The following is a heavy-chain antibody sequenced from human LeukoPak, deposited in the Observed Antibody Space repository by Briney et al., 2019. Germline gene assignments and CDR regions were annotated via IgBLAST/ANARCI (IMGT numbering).Heavy chain of an antibody. D-gene: IGHD2-2*01. J-gene: IGHJ4*02. Sequence: PGGSLRLSCAASGFTFSSYWMHWVRQAPGKGLVWVARISSDGSSTTYADSVKGRFTISRDNAKNTLYLQMNSLRVEDTAVYYCARDLVVTSGYWGQGTLVTVSS. CDR2: ISSDGSST. V-gene: IGHV3-74*03. CDR3: ARDLVVTSGY. CDR1: GFTFSSYW.